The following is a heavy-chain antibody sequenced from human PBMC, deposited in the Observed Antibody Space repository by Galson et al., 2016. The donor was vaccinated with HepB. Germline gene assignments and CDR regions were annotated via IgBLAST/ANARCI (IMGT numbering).Heavy chain of an antibody. CDR3: ARQGFCSGSNCRGDAFDI. Sequence: QSGAEVKKPGESLKISCKVSGYSFTKHWIDWVRQMPGKGLEWMGRIDPSDSYTNNGPTFQGHVTISTDRATNTASLQWSSLKVSDTGIYFCARQGFCSGSNCRGDAFDIWGQGTTVTVSS. J-gene: IGHJ3*02. CDR2: IDPSDSYT. V-gene: IGHV5-10-1*01. D-gene: IGHD2-15*01. CDR1: GYSFTKHW.